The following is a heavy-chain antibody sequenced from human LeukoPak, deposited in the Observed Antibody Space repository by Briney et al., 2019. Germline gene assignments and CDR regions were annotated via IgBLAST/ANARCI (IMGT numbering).Heavy chain of an antibody. CDR3: ARGHPLYDFWSGYYYFDY. Sequence: ASETLSLTCTVSGGSISSYYWSWIRQPPGKGLEWIGYIYYSGSTNYNPSLKSRVTISVDTSKNQFSLKLRSVTAADTAVYYCARGHPLYDFWSGYYYFDYWGQGTLVTVSS. J-gene: IGHJ4*02. CDR1: GGSISSYY. CDR2: IYYSGST. V-gene: IGHV4-59*01. D-gene: IGHD3-3*01.